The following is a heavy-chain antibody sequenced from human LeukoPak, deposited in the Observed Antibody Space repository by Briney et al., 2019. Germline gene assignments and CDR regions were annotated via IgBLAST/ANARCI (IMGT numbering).Heavy chain of an antibody. V-gene: IGHV3-66*01. D-gene: IGHD3-3*02. CDR1: GFTVSGNY. CDR3: ARDVPSHLTSPWGLDV. J-gene: IGHJ6*02. Sequence: GGSLRLSCAASGFTVSGNYISWVRQAPGKGLKWVSLISGDATTYYADPVKGRFTISRDNSKNTVYLQMNSLRPEDTAVYYCARDVPSHLTSPWGLDVWGQGTTVTVSS. CDR2: ISGDATT.